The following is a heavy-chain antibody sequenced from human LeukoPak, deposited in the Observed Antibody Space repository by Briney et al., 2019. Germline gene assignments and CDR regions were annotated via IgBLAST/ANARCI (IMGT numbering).Heavy chain of an antibody. CDR2: IYYSGST. CDR1: GGSISSYY. D-gene: IGHD3-10*01. CDR3: ARDFLQGVRGNTGGSFDY. V-gene: IGHV4-59*01. J-gene: IGHJ4*02. Sequence: PSETLSLTCTVSGGSISSYYWSWIWQPPGKGLEWIGYIYYSGSTNYNPSLKSRVTISVDTSKNQFSLKLSSVTAADTAVYFCARDFLQGVRGNTGGSFDYWGQGTLVTVSS.